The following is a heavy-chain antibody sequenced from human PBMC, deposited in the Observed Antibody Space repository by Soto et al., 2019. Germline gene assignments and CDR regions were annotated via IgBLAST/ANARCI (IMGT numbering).Heavy chain of an antibody. CDR3: ARHPYYYDSSGWLYYYYGMDV. CDR2: IYYSGST. Sequence: PSETLSLTCTVSGGSISSYYWSWIRQPPGKGLEWIGYIYYSGSTTYNPSLKSRVTISVDTSKNQFSLKLSSVTAADTAVYYCARHPYYYDSSGWLYYYYGMDVWGQGTTVTVSS. D-gene: IGHD3-22*01. J-gene: IGHJ6*02. V-gene: IGHV4-59*08. CDR1: GGSISSYY.